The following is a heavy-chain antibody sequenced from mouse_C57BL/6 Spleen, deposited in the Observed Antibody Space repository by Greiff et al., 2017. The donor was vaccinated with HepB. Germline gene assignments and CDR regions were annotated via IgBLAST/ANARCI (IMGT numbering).Heavy chain of an antibody. CDR2: IYPGDGDT. Sequence: LQESGPELVKPGASVKISCKASGYAFSSSWMNWVKQRPGKGLEWIGRIYPGDGDTNYNGKFKGKATLTADKSSSTAYMQLSSLTSEDSAVYFCAVDASWFAYWGQGTLVTVSA. CDR1: GYAFSSSW. V-gene: IGHV1-82*01. CDR3: AVDASWFAY. J-gene: IGHJ3*01.